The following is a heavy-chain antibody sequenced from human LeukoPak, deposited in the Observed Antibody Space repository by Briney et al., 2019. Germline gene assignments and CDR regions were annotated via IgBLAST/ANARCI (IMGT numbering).Heavy chain of an antibody. D-gene: IGHD5-12*01. J-gene: IGHJ4*02. V-gene: IGHV4-61*02. CDR2: ISTSGST. Sequence: SETLSLTCTVSGGSINSGSYYWSWIRQPAGKGLEWIGRISTSGSTNYNPSLKSRLTMSVDTSKNQFSLMLSSVTAADTAVYYCTRDSSGYDWFYDYWGQGTLVTVSS. CDR3: TRDSSGYDWFYDY. CDR1: GGSINSGSYY.